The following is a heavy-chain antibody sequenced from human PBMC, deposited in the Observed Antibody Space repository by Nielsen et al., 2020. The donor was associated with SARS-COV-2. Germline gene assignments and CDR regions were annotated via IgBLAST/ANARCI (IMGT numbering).Heavy chain of an antibody. CDR1: GESFSDNK. Sequence: SETLSLTCAVFGESFSDNKWNWVRQPPGKGLERIGEIDHSGSTSYNPSLKSRVTMSVDTSKNQFSLTLNSVTAADTAVYFCARGKRSYSGTFLNYYYYYYYMDVWGKGTTVTVSS. CDR3: ARGKRSYSGTFLNYYYYYYYMDV. CDR2: IDHSGST. V-gene: IGHV4-34*01. J-gene: IGHJ6*03. D-gene: IGHD1-14*01.